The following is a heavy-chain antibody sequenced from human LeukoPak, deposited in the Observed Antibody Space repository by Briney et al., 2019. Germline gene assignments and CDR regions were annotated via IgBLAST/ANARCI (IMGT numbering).Heavy chain of an antibody. CDR3: ARPRIDILTGYSPYYFDY. V-gene: IGHV3-23*01. CDR2: ISSSGGST. J-gene: IGHJ4*02. Sequence: GGSLRLSCAASGFTFSSCAMSWVRQAPGKGLEWVSDISSSGGSTYYADSVKGRFTISRDNSENTLYLQMNSLRAEDTAVYYCARPRIDILTGYSPYYFDYWGQGTLVTVSS. D-gene: IGHD3-9*01. CDR1: GFTFSSCA.